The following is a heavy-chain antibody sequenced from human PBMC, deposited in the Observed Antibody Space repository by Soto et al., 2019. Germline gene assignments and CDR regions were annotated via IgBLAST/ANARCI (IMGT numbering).Heavy chain of an antibody. CDR3: VRDFGSVAGPFDP. CDR2: IIPLFRRP. J-gene: IGHJ5*02. D-gene: IGHD6-19*01. V-gene: IGHV1-69*13. Sequence: ASVKVSCKASGGTLNNFFVSWVRQAPGQGLEWVGGIIPLFRRPSRVDKFQDRVIISADASTSSAYLELFDLTSDDTAVYYCVRDFGSVAGPFDPWGQGTLVTVSS. CDR1: GGTLNNFF.